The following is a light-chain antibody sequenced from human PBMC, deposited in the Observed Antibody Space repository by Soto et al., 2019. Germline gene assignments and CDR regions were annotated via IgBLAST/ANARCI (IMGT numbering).Light chain of an antibody. CDR2: GAS. CDR1: QSIGKH. V-gene: IGKV1-39*01. CDR3: QQSYSSPTT. J-gene: IGKJ5*01. Sequence: DIQITQSPSFLSASVGDRVTITCRASQSIGKHLNWYQQKPGKAPKFLIYGASTLQSGVPSRFTGSGSGTDFTLTVNSLQAEDFAIYYCQQSYSSPTTFGQGTRLEIK.